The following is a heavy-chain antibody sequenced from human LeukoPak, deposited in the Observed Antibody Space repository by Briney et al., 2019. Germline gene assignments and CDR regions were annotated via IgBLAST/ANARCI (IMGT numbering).Heavy chain of an antibody. CDR2: ITNSGSST. D-gene: IGHD1-26*01. CDR1: GFSFSNYY. Sequence: PGGSLRLSSAASGFSFSNYYMSWIRQAPGKGLEWVSYITNSGSSTHYADAVKGRFTISRGNVKKSVHLHMTSLRAEDTGVYYCAREASGNYYVFDSWGQGTLVTVSS. J-gene: IGHJ4*02. CDR3: AREASGNYYVFDS. V-gene: IGHV3-11*04.